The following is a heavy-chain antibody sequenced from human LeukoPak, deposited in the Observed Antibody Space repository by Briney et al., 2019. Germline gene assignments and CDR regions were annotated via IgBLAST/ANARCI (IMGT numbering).Heavy chain of an antibody. Sequence: GGSLRLSCAASGFTFSSYAMSWVRQAPGKGLEWVSAISGSGGSTHYADSVKGRFTISRDNSKNTLYLQMNSLRAEDTAVYYCAKDKAVSYYLFDYWGQGTLVTVSS. V-gene: IGHV3-23*01. D-gene: IGHD1-26*01. CDR2: ISGSGGST. CDR3: AKDKAVSYYLFDY. J-gene: IGHJ4*02. CDR1: GFTFSSYA.